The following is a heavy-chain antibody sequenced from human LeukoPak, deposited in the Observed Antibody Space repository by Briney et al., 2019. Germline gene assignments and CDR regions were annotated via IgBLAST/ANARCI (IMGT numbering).Heavy chain of an antibody. V-gene: IGHV3-30*18. Sequence: PGGSLRPSCAASGFTFSSYGMHWVRQAPGKGLEWVAVISYDGSNKYYADSVKGRFTISRDNSKNTLYLQMNSLRAEDTAVYYCAKSWVSSGWYYFDYWGQGTLVTVSS. CDR1: GFTFSSYG. CDR2: ISYDGSNK. J-gene: IGHJ4*02. CDR3: AKSWVSSGWYYFDY. D-gene: IGHD6-19*01.